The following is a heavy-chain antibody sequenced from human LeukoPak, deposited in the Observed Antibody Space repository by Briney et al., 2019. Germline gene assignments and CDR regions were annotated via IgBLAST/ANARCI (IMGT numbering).Heavy chain of an antibody. CDR3: ASDYCSSTSCYYFDY. CDR2: ISSSSSYI. V-gene: IGHV3-21*01. CDR1: GFTFSSYS. D-gene: IGHD2-2*01. Sequence: PGGSLRLSCAASGFTFSSYSMNWVRQAPGKGLEWVSSISSSSSYIYYADSVKGRFTISRDNAKNSLYLQMNSLRAEDTAVYYCASDYCSSTSCYYFDYWGLGTLVTVSS. J-gene: IGHJ4*02.